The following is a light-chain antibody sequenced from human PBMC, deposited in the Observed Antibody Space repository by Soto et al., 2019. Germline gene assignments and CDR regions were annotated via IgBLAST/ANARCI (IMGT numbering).Light chain of an antibody. J-gene: IGKJ4*01. CDR2: WAS. V-gene: IGKV4-1*01. CDR3: QQYFNTPLT. Sequence: DIVMTQSPDSLAVSLGERATINCKSSQNDLNRANDKNYIAWYQQKPGQPPKLLIYWASTRESDVPDRFSGSGSATDFTLTISSLQAGDVAVYFCQQYFNTPLTFGGGTKVEIK. CDR1: QNDLNRANDKNY.